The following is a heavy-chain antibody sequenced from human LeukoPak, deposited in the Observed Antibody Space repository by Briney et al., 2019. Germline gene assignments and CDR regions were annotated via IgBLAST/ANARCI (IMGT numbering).Heavy chain of an antibody. CDR3: ARLGARQMLEY. CDR2: IKQDGGQI. Sequence: XGSLRLSCAASEFTFNSYWMSWVRQAPGKGLEWVANIKQDGGQIYYLDSVKGRFTVSRDNAKNSLYLQMNSLRAEDTAVYYCARLGARQMLEYWGQGTLVTVSS. J-gene: IGHJ4*02. V-gene: IGHV3-7*01. D-gene: IGHD4-17*01. CDR1: EFTFNSYW.